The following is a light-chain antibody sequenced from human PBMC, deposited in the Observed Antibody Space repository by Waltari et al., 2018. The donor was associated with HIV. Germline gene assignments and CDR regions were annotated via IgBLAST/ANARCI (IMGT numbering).Light chain of an antibody. V-gene: IGKV1-5*03. CDR1: QSIGTW. CDR2: KAS. Sequence: PSTLSASVGDRVTITCRASQSIGTWLAWYQQKPGKAPKLLIYKASNLETGVPSRFSGSRSATEFTLTISSLQPDDFATYYCQHFNGDFTFGPGTKVDIK. CDR3: QHFNGDFT. J-gene: IGKJ3*01.